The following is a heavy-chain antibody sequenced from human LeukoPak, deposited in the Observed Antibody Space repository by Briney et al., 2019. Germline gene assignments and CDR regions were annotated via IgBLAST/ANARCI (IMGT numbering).Heavy chain of an antibody. Sequence: ASVKDSCKASGYTFTGYYMHWVRQAPGQGLGWMGRIKTNSGGTNYAQKCQGRVTMTRDTSSSTAYMKVSRQRSDDRAVYYCARSDYYYDSSGYYYDSSYFQHWGQGTVVSVSS. V-gene: IGHV1-2*06. CDR2: IKTNSGGT. CDR3: ARSDYYYDSSGYYYDSSYFQH. J-gene: IGHJ1*01. CDR1: GYTFTGYY. D-gene: IGHD3-22*01.